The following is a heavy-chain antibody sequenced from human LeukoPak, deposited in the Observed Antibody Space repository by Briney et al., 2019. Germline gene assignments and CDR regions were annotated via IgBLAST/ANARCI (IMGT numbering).Heavy chain of an antibody. CDR3: AKYRVVYYYYYMDV. Sequence: PGGSLRLSCAASGFTFSSYAMSWVRQAPGKGLEWVSAISGSGGSTYYADSVKGRFTISGDNSKNTLYLQMNSLRAEDTAVYYCAKYRVVYYYYYMDVWGKGTTVTVSS. CDR1: GFTFSSYA. J-gene: IGHJ6*03. D-gene: IGHD2-15*01. V-gene: IGHV3-23*01. CDR2: ISGSGGST.